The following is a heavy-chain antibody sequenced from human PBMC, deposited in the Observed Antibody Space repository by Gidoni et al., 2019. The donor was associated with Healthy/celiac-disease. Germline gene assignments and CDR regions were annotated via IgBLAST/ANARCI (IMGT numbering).Heavy chain of an antibody. CDR1: GFTFGDYA. D-gene: IGHD2-15*01. V-gene: IGHV3-49*04. J-gene: IGHJ4*02. CDR3: TRMFEDIVVVVASTPFDY. Sequence: EWQLVESRGGLVQPGRAMRLSCTAPGFTFGDYAMSCVRQDPGKGLEWVGFIRCKAYGCKTEYAASVNGSFTISRDDSNSISYLQMNILKTDDTAVYYCTRMFEDIVVVVASTPFDYWGQGTLFTVSS. CDR2: IRCKAYGCKT.